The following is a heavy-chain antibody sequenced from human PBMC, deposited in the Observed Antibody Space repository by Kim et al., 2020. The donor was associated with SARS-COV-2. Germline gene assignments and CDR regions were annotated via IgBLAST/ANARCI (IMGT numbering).Heavy chain of an antibody. Sequence: ASVKVSCKVSGYTLTELSMHWVRQAPGKGLEWMGGFDPEDGETIYAQKFQGRVTMTEDTSTDTAYMELSSLRSEDTAVYYCATAAYTIVATPFDYWGQGTLVTVSS. CDR1: GYTLTELS. CDR3: ATAAYTIVATPFDY. D-gene: IGHD5-12*01. CDR2: FDPEDGET. J-gene: IGHJ4*02. V-gene: IGHV1-24*01.